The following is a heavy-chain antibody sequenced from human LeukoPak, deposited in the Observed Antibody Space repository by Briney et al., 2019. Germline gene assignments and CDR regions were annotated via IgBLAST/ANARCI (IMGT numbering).Heavy chain of an antibody. Sequence: GSLRLSCAASGFTFSSDSMTWVRQAPGKGLEWVSVMYSDGSTFYADSVKGRFIISRDTSKNTLFLQMNSLRVDDTAVYFCARDHRIGGSWGQGTLVTVSS. CDR3: ARDHRIGGS. CDR2: MYSDGST. V-gene: IGHV3-53*01. D-gene: IGHD3-16*01. J-gene: IGHJ4*02. CDR1: GFTFSSDS.